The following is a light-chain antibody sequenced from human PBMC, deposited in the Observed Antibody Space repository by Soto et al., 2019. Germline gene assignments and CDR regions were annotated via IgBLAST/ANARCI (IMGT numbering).Light chain of an antibody. CDR2: DVS. CDR3: SSYTSSSTLV. V-gene: IGLV2-14*03. CDR1: SSDVGAYDY. Sequence: QSVLPQPASVSGSPGQLITVSCTGTSSDVGAYDYVSWYQHHPGKAPKLMIYDVSYRPSGVSNRFSGSKSGNTASLTISGLQAEDEADYYCSSYTSSSTLVFGTGTKLTVL. J-gene: IGLJ1*01.